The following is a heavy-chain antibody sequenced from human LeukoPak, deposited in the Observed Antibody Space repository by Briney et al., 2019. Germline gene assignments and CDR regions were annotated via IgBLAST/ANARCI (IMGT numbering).Heavy chain of an antibody. CDR1: GGSISSYY. V-gene: IGHV4-59*12. CDR3: AREGIAARPTDY. J-gene: IGHJ4*02. CDR2: IYYSGST. D-gene: IGHD6-6*01. Sequence: PSETLSLTCTVSGGSISSYYWSWIRQPPGKGLEWIGYIYYSGSTNYNPSLKSRVTISVDTSKNQFSLKLSSVTAADTAVYYCAREGIAARPTDYWGQGTLVTVSS.